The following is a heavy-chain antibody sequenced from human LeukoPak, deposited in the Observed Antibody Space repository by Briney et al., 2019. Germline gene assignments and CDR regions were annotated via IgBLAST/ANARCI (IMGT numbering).Heavy chain of an antibody. V-gene: IGHV1-46*01. CDR1: GYTFTSYY. D-gene: IGHD3-10*01. J-gene: IGHJ4*02. CDR2: INPSGGST. CDR3: ARASGSGSYTLLFFDY. Sequence: GASVKVSCKASGYTFTSYYMYWGRQAPGQGLEWMGIINPSGGSTSYAQKFQGRVTMTRDTSTSTVYMELSSLRSEDTAVYYCARASGSGSYTLLFFDYWGQGTLVTVSS.